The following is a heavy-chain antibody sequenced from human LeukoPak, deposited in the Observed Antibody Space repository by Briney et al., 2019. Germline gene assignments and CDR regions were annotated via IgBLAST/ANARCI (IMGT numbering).Heavy chain of an antibody. J-gene: IGHJ4*02. CDR3: ASARRYSYGEDFDY. V-gene: IGHV1-8*01. CDR2: RNPNSCNT. D-gene: IGHD5-18*01. Sequence: ASVKVSCKASGYTCTSYDINWVRQATGQGLEWMGWRNPNSCNTGYAQKFQGRVTRTRNTSISTAYMELTSLGSEDTAVYYCASARRYSYGEDFDYWGQGPLVNVSS. CDR1: GYTCTSYD.